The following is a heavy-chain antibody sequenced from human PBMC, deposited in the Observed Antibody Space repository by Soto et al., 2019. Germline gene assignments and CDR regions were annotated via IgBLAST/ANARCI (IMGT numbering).Heavy chain of an antibody. CDR1: GVNFGSHA. D-gene: IGHD3-9*01. V-gene: IGHV3-23*01. Sequence: GGFLRLCRTASGVNFGSHAMSWVSQEPGKGLKWVSAISGSGGSTYYADTVKGRFTISRDNSKNTLYLQMNSLRAEDTAVYYCAKLGYDILTGYYNGPYYYGMDVWGQGTTVTVSS. CDR2: ISGSGGST. CDR3: AKLGYDILTGYYNGPYYYGMDV. J-gene: IGHJ6*02.